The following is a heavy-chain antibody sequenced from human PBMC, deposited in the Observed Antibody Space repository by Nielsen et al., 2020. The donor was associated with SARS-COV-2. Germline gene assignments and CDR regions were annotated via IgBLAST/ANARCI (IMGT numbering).Heavy chain of an antibody. Sequence: GGSLRLSCAASGFTFSSYSMNWVRQAPGKGLEWVSFISSSSSNIHYADSVKGRFTISRDNAKNSLYLQMNSLRAEDTAVYYCARDRVPYDSSGYYYRSYNWFDPWGQGTLVTVSS. CDR2: ISSSSSNI. J-gene: IGHJ5*02. CDR1: GFTFSSYS. CDR3: ARDRVPYDSSGYYYRSYNWFDP. V-gene: IGHV3-21*04. D-gene: IGHD3-22*01.